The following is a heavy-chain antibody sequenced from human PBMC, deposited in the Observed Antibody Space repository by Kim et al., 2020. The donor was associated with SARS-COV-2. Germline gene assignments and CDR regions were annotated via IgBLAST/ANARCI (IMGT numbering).Heavy chain of an antibody. V-gene: IGHV4-39*01. Sequence: PSLKSRVTISVDTSKNQFSLKLSSVTAADTAVYYCARHLAAYGDYVPLGYWGQGTLVTVSS. D-gene: IGHD4-17*01. CDR3: ARHLAAYGDYVPLGY. J-gene: IGHJ4*02.